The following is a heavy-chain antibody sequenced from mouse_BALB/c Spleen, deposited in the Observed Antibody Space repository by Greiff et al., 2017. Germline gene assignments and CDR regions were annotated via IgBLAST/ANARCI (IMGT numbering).Heavy chain of an antibody. V-gene: IGHV5-6-5*01. CDR2: ISSGGST. D-gene: IGHD2-1*01. J-gene: IGHJ4*01. Sequence: EVKVVESGGGLVKPGGSLKLSCAASGFTFSSYAMSWVRQTPEKRLEWVASISSGGSTYYPDSVKGRFTISRDNARNILYLQMSSLRSEDTAMYYCARDGNYGAMDYWGQGTSVTVSS. CDR3: ARDGNYGAMDY. CDR1: GFTFSSYA.